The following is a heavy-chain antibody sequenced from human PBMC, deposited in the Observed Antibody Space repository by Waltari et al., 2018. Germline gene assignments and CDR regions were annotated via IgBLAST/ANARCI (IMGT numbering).Heavy chain of an antibody. CDR2: IYHSGST. CDR1: GYSLSSGYY. V-gene: IGHV4-38-2*01. CDR3: ARRAVNRPFDY. D-gene: IGHD4-4*01. Sequence: QVQLQESGPGLVKPSETLSLTCAVPGYSLSSGYYWGGIRQPPGKGLEWIGRIYHSGSTYYNPSLKSRVTISVDTSKTQFSLKLSSVTAADTAVYYCARRAVNRPFDYWGQGTLVTVSS. J-gene: IGHJ4*02.